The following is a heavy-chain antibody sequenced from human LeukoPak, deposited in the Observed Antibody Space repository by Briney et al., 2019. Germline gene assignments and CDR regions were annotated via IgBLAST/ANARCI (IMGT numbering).Heavy chain of an antibody. CDR3: ARVIVGATTHAFDI. D-gene: IGHD1-26*01. Sequence: SEALSLTCAVYGGSFSGYYWSWIRQPPGKGLEWIGEINHSGSTNYNPSLKSRVTISVDTSKNQFSLKLSSVTAADTAMYYCARVIVGATTHAFDIWGQGTLVTVSS. J-gene: IGHJ4*02. V-gene: IGHV4-34*01. CDR1: GGSFSGYY. CDR2: INHSGST.